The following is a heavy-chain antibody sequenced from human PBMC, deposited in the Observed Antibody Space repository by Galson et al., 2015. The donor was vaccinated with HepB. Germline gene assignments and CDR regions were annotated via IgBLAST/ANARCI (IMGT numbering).Heavy chain of an antibody. D-gene: IGHD3-10*01. J-gene: IGHJ3*02. CDR2: IKLGGNES. V-gene: IGHV3-7*03. CDR3: ARHRSGSLDI. Sequence: SLRLSCAASGFTFSTYWMTWVRQTPGKGLEWVAYIKLGGNESDYVDSVKGRFTISRDNAENSLYLQMNSLRAEDTAVYYCARHRSGSLDIWGPGTMVTVAS. CDR1: GFTFSTYW.